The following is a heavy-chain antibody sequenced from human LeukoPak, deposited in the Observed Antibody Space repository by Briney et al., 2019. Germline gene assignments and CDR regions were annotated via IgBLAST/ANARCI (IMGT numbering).Heavy chain of an antibody. CDR3: ARGKGFGREEIDY. CDR1: GGTFSSYA. J-gene: IGHJ4*02. D-gene: IGHD3/OR15-3a*01. V-gene: IGHV1-69*04. Sequence: GASVKVSCKASGGTFSSYAISWVRQAPGQGLEWMGRIIPILGIANYAQKFQGRVTITADKSTSTAYMELSSLRSEDTAVYYCARGKGFGREEIDYWGQGTLVTVSS. CDR2: IIPILGIA.